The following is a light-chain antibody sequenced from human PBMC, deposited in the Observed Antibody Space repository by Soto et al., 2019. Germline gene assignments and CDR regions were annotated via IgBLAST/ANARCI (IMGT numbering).Light chain of an antibody. CDR2: GAS. CDR1: QSVSASF. Sequence: EIVLTQSPGTLSLSPGERTTLSCRASQSVSASFLAWYQQKPGQAPRLLIYGASSRATGIPDSFSGSGSGTDFTLTISRLEPEDAALYYCQQRGTFGQGTKLEIK. J-gene: IGKJ2*02. CDR3: QQRGT. V-gene: IGKV3-20*01.